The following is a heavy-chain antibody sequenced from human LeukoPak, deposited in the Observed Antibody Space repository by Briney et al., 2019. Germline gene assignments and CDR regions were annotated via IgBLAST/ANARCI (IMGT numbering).Heavy chain of an antibody. V-gene: IGHV3-7*01. J-gene: IGHJ6*02. CDR3: ARDSSGWYGYYYYGMDV. Sequence: GGSLRLSCAASGFTFSSYWMSWVRQAPGKGLEWVANIKQDGSEKYYVDSVKGRFTISRDNAKNSLYLQMNSLRAEDTAVYYGARDSSGWYGYYYYGMDVWGQGTTVTVSS. CDR1: GFTFSSYW. CDR2: IKQDGSEK. D-gene: IGHD6-19*01.